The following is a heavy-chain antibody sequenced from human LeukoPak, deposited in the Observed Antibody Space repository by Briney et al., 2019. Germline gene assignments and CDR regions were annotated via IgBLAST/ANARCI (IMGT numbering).Heavy chain of an antibody. J-gene: IGHJ3*02. CDR3: ARDYRYYDSSGYYVAFDI. V-gene: IGHV1-69*04. CDR2: IIPILGIA. Sequence: GSSVKVSCKASGGTFSSYAISWVRQAPGQGLEWMGRIIPILGIANYAQKFQGRVTITADKSTSTAYMELSSLRSEDTAVYYCARDYRYYDSSGYYVAFDIWGQGTMVTVSS. CDR1: GGTFSSYA. D-gene: IGHD3-22*01.